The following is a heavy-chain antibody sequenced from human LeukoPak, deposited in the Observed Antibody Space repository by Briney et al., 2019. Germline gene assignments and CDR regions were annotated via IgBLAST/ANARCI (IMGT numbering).Heavy chain of an antibody. CDR2: ISGSGVMT. D-gene: IGHD1-14*01. CDR1: GFTFSGYV. Sequence: GSLRLSCAASGFTFSGYVMSWVRQAPGKGLEWVSAISGSGVMTYYADPVKGRFAISRDDSKSTLYLQMNSLRGEDTAVYYCAKDFGRNLGGPGYWGRGTLVIVSS. J-gene: IGHJ4*02. V-gene: IGHV3-23*01. CDR3: AKDFGRNLGGPGY.